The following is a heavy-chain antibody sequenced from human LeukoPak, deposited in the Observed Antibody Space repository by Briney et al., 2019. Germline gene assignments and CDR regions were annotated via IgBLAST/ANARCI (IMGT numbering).Heavy chain of an antibody. CDR3: AKDAPDEVGAIRYYFDY. CDR1: GFTFSSYA. Sequence: GGSLRLSCAASGFTFSSYAMSWVRQAPGKGLEWVSAISGSGGSTYYADSVKGRFTISRDNSKNTLYLQMNSLRAEDTAVYYCAKDAPDEVGAIRYYFDYWGQGTLVTVSS. J-gene: IGHJ4*02. CDR2: ISGSGGST. D-gene: IGHD1-26*01. V-gene: IGHV3-23*01.